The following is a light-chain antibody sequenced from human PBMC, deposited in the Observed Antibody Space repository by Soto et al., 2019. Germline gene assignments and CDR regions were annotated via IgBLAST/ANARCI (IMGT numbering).Light chain of an antibody. CDR2: DVS. CDR3: CSYAGSNTYV. CDR1: SSDVGGYDY. V-gene: IGLV2-11*01. Sequence: ALTQPRSVSGSPGQSVTISCTGTSSDVGGYDYVSWFQQHPGKAPKLMIYDVSKRPSGVPDRFSGSKSGNTASLTISGLQAEDEADYYCCSYAGSNTYVFGSGTKVTVL. J-gene: IGLJ1*01.